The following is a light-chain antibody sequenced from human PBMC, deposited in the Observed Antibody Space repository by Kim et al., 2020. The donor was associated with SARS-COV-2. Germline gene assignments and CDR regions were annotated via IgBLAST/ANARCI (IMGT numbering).Light chain of an antibody. V-gene: IGLV2-8*01. CDR2: EVT. CDR3: SSYAGSNNVL. CDR1: SSDVGGYYS. Sequence: GHSVPIACTQTSSDVGGYYSVSWHQHHPGAPPKLMIYEVTRPASGVPDRFSGSKSGNTTSLTDSGLQAEDEADYYCSSYAGSNNVLFGGGTKLTVL. J-gene: IGLJ2*01.